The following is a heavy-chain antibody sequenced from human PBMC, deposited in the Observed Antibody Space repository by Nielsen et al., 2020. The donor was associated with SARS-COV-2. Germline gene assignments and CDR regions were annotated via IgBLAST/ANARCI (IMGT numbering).Heavy chain of an antibody. CDR1: GFTFSSYG. J-gene: IGHJ4*02. CDR2: IWYDGSNK. D-gene: IGHD6-13*01. V-gene: IGHV3-33*01. Sequence: GESLKISCAASGFTFSSYGMHWVRQAPGKGLEWVAVIWYDGSNKYYADSVKGRFTISRDNSKNTLYLQMNSLRAEDTAVYYCARDPVAAQGHWGQGTLVTVSS. CDR3: ARDPVAAQGH.